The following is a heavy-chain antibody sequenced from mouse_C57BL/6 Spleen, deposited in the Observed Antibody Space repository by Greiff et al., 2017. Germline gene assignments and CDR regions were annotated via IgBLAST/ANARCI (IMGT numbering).Heavy chain of an antibody. CDR2: INPSSGYT. V-gene: IGHV1-7*01. Sequence: QVQLQQSGAELAKPGASVKLSCTASGFTFTSYWMHWVKQRPGQGLEWIGYINPSSGYTKYNQKFKDKATLTADKSTSTAYMQLSSLKYEDSAVYYCARGHDYEGAMDYWGQGTSVTVSS. J-gene: IGHJ4*01. CDR1: GFTFTSYW. CDR3: ARGHDYEGAMDY. D-gene: IGHD2-4*01.